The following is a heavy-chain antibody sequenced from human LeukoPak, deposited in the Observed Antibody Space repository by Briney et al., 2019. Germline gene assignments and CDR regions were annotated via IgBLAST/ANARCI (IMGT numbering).Heavy chain of an antibody. J-gene: IGHJ5*02. D-gene: IGHD3-10*01. CDR1: GDSISSGSYS. Sequence: MPSETLSLTCAVSGDSISSGSYSWSWIRQAPGKGLEWIGYIYQSGSTYYNPSLTGRVTISVDRSKNQFSLKLSSVTAADTAVYYCARSSGWFDPWGQGTLVTVSS. V-gene: IGHV4-30-2*01. CDR3: ARSSGWFDP. CDR2: IYQSGST.